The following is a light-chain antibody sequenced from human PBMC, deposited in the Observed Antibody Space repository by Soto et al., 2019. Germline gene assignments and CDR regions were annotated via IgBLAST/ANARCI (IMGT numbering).Light chain of an antibody. J-gene: IGKJ4*01. V-gene: IGKV3-15*01. Sequence: DIVMTQSPVTVSVSPGERATLSCRASQSVSRNLAWYQQKPGQAPRLLIYAASTRATGIPARFSGSGSGTEFTLTISSLQSEDLAVYSCQQYNTWPLTFGGGTKVDI. CDR3: QQYNTWPLT. CDR1: QSVSRN. CDR2: AAS.